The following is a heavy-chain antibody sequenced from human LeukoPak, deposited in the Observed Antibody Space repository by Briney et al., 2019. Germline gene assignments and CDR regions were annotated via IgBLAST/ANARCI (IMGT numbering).Heavy chain of an antibody. Sequence: ASAKVSCKASGYTFTSYGISWVRQAPGQGLEWMGWISAYNGNTNYAQKLQGRVTMTTDTSTSTAYMELRSLRSDDTAVYYCAKVVQGGYYMDVWGKGTTVTVSS. D-gene: IGHD3-10*01. V-gene: IGHV1-18*01. J-gene: IGHJ6*03. CDR2: ISAYNGNT. CDR1: GYTFTSYG. CDR3: AKVVQGGYYMDV.